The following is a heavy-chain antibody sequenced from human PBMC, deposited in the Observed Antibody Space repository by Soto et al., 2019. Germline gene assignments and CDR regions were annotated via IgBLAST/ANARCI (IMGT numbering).Heavy chain of an antibody. Sequence: ASVNVSCKASGYAFIGYYIHWVRQVPGQGLEWMGWINPSSGGTIYAKKFQDRVTLTVDTSISTGYMEMSRLRSDDTAVYYCARQAIFGVGMVDVGGQGTTVTVS. V-gene: IGHV1-2*02. CDR3: ARQAIFGVGMVDV. CDR2: INPSSGGT. CDR1: GYAFIGYY. J-gene: IGHJ6*02. D-gene: IGHD3-3*01.